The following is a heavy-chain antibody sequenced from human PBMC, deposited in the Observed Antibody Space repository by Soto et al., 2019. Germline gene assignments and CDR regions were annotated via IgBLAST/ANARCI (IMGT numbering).Heavy chain of an antibody. J-gene: IGHJ4*02. CDR2: ISHLEST. D-gene: IGHD5-12*01. Sequence: QLQLQESGSGLVKTSETLSLTCTVSGASISYGGFSWSWIRQSPGKGLEWIGYISHLESTYFHPSFKSRRTMSIYRTRNQFALKLSSVTAADMDCYYCARGGGYDSFDYWGQGGLVTVSS. CDR1: GASISYGGFS. CDR3: ARGGGYDSFDY. V-gene: IGHV4-30-2*06.